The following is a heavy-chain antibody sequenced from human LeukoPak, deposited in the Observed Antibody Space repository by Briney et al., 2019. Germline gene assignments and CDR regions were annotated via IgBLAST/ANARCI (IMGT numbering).Heavy chain of an antibody. J-gene: IGHJ4*02. V-gene: IGHV1-18*04. D-gene: IGHD2-8*01. CDR3: AGSLGYCTSNVCYLKY. CDR2: ISAYNGNT. Sequence: ASVKVSCKASGYRFTANYIHWVRQAPGQGLEWMGWISAYNGNTNYAQKLQGRVTMTTDTSTSTAYMELRSLRSDDTAVYYCAGSLGYCTSNVCYLKYWGQGTLVTVSS. CDR1: GYRFTANY.